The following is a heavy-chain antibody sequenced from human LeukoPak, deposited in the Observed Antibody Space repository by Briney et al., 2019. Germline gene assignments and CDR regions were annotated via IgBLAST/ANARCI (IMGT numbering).Heavy chain of an antibody. CDR3: ALLAVASDFDY. D-gene: IGHD6-19*01. Sequence: GGSLRLSCAVSGFPFSFYEMNWVRQAPGKGLEWVPNIASSGRNIYYADSVKGRFSISRDNAKSSLYLQMNSLRVEDTAIYYCALLAVASDFDYWGQGALVTVSS. J-gene: IGHJ4*02. CDR1: GFPFSFYE. CDR2: IASSGRNI. V-gene: IGHV3-48*03.